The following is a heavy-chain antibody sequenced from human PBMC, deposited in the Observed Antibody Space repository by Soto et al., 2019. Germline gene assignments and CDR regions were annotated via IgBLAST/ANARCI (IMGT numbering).Heavy chain of an antibody. D-gene: IGHD6-13*01. Sequence: DVELSESGGGLVQPGGSLRLSCAASGFNFRSYAMSWVRRAPGKGLEWVSAISGSGGTSYFADSVRGRFTISRDNSKNTLYMQLSSLRVEDTAEYFCAKGRGSSWTIDYWGHGTLLTVSS. CDR1: GFNFRSYA. V-gene: IGHV3-23*01. CDR3: AKGRGSSWTIDY. CDR2: ISGSGGTS. J-gene: IGHJ4*01.